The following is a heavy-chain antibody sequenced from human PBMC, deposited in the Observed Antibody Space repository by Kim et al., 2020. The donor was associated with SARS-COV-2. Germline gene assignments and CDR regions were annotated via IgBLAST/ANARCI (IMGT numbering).Heavy chain of an antibody. J-gene: IGHJ4*02. Sequence: SVKVSCKASGRTFSSYAISWVRQAPGQGLEWMGGIIPISGTANYAQKFQGRVTITADESTSTAYMELSSLRSEDTAVYYCASVSQYYGSWCYYGYYFDYCGQGTLVTASS. V-gene: IGHV1-69*13. CDR3: ASVSQYYGSWCYYGYYFDY. D-gene: IGHD3-10*01. CDR2: IIPISGTA. CDR1: GRTFSSYA.